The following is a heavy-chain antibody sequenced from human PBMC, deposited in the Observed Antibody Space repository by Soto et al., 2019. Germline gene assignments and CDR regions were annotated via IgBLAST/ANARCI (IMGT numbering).Heavy chain of an antibody. CDR3: ARASPPYYDILTGRRYYYYYGMDV. J-gene: IGHJ6*02. CDR2: IYYSGST. CDR1: GGSISSYY. Sequence: PSETLSLTCTVSGGSISSYYWSWIRQPPGKGLEWIGYIYYSGSTNYNPSLKSRVTISVDTSKNQFSLKLSSVTAADTAVYYCARASPPYYDILTGRRYYYYYGMDVWGQGTTVTVSS. V-gene: IGHV4-59*01. D-gene: IGHD3-9*01.